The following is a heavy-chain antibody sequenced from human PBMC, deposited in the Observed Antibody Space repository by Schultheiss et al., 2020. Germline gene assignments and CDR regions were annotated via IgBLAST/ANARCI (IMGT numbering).Heavy chain of an antibody. V-gene: IGHV4-4*02. J-gene: IGHJ6*02. CDR2: IYYSGST. Sequence: SETLSLTCAVSGGSMNSSNWWTWVGQPPGKGLEWIGYIYYSGSTNYNPSLKSRVTISVDTSKNQFSLKLSSVTAADTAVYYCARGYSSSWSYYYYGMDVWGQGTTVTGSS. D-gene: IGHD6-13*01. CDR1: GGSMNSSNW. CDR3: ARGYSSSWSYYYYGMDV.